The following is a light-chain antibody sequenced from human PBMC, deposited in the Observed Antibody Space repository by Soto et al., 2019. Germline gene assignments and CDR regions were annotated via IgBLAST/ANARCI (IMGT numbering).Light chain of an antibody. J-gene: IGKJ1*01. V-gene: IGKV1-5*01. CDR1: QGINSW. CDR3: QQYNSYLWT. Sequence: DIQMTQSPSTLSASVGDRVTITCRASQGINSWLAWYQQKPGKAPQLLIYDASNLESGVPSRFSGSGSGTEFTPTISSLQPDDFATYYCQQYNSYLWTFGQGTKVDIK. CDR2: DAS.